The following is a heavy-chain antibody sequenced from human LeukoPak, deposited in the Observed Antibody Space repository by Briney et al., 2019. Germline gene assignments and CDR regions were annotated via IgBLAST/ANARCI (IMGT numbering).Heavy chain of an antibody. CDR3: ARAPGLPAFYYYYGMDV. CDR2: IIPIFGTA. Sequence: SVKVSCKASGGTFSSYAISWVRQAPGQGLEWMGGIIPIFGTANYAQKFQGRVTITADESTSTAYMELSSLRSEDTAVYYCARAPGLPAFYYYYGMDVWGQGTTVTVSS. V-gene: IGHV1-69*13. J-gene: IGHJ6*02. CDR1: GGTFSSYA. D-gene: IGHD5-12*01.